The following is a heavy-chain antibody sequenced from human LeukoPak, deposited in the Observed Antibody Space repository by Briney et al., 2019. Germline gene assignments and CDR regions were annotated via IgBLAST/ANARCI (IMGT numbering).Heavy chain of an antibody. J-gene: IGHJ4*02. CDR1: GFTFSNYG. CDR3: AKSLISWYGGSFDY. D-gene: IGHD6-13*01. Sequence: GGSLRLSCAASGFTFSNYGVSWVRQAPGKGLEWVSGIVGTGGSTYYADSVKGRFTISRDNSKNTLYLKMNSLSADDTAVYYCAKSLISWYGGSFDYWGQGTLVTVSS. CDR2: IVGTGGST. V-gene: IGHV3-23*01.